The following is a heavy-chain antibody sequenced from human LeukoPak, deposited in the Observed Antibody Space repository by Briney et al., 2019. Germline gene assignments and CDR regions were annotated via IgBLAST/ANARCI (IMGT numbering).Heavy chain of an antibody. D-gene: IGHD6-19*01. CDR3: ARDRGSGWPFDY. V-gene: IGHV6-1*01. CDR1: GDXVSSNSAA. Sequence: SQTLSLTCAISGDXVSSNSAAWNWIRQSPSRGLEWLGRTYYRSEWYNDYAVSVKSRITINPDPSKNQFSLHLNSLTPEDTAIYFCARDRGSGWPFDYWGQGTLVTVSS. J-gene: IGHJ4*02. CDR2: TYYRSEWYN.